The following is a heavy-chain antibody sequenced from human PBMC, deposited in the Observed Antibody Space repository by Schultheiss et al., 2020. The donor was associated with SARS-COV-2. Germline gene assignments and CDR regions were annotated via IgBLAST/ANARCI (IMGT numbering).Heavy chain of an antibody. V-gene: IGHV1-18*01. CDR3: ARNVGATRIMDY. Sequence: ASVKVSCKASGYTFTSYDINWVRQATGQGLEWMGWINPNSGGTNYAQKLQGRVTMTTDTSTSTAYMELRSLRSDDTAVYYCARNVGATRIMDYWGQGTLVTVSS. J-gene: IGHJ4*02. CDR1: GYTFTSYD. D-gene: IGHD1-26*01. CDR2: INPNSGGT.